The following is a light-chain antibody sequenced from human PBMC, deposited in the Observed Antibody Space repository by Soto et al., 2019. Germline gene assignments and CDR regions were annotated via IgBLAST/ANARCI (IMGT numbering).Light chain of an antibody. CDR3: CSYAGSSTLYV. CDR1: RRDVCAYNL. Sequence: QSVLTQPASVAGSPGQSITISFAGNRRDVCAYNLVSWYQQHPGKAPKLMIYEVSTRPSGVSNRFSGSKSGNTASLTISGLQAEDEADYYCCSYAGSSTLYVFGTGTKVTVL. CDR2: EVS. J-gene: IGLJ1*01. V-gene: IGLV2-23*02.